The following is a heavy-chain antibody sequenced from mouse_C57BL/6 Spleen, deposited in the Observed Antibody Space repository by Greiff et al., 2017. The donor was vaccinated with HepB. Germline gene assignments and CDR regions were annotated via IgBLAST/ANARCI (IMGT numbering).Heavy chain of an antibody. CDR2: ISYDGSN. J-gene: IGHJ4*01. Sequence: EVKLQESGPGLVKPSQSLSLTCSVTGYSITSGYYWNWIRQFPGNKLEWMGYISYDGSNNYNPSLKNRIAITRDTSKNQFFLKLNSLTTEDTATYYCARDDGPYDVYFFMDYWGQGTSVTVSS. D-gene: IGHD2-3*01. CDR1: GYSITSGYY. V-gene: IGHV3-6*01. CDR3: ARDDGPYDVYFFMDY.